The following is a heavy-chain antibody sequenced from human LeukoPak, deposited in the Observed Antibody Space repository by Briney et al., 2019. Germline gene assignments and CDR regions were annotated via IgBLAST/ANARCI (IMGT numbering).Heavy chain of an antibody. V-gene: IGHV1-69*06. CDR2: IIPIFGTA. Sequence: GASVKVSCKASGYTFTSYGISWVRQAPGQGLEWMGGIIPIFGTANYAQKFQGRVTITADKSTSTVYMELSSLRSEDTAVYYCARGFQYYYGSGSYPDYWGQGTLVTVSS. D-gene: IGHD3-10*01. J-gene: IGHJ4*02. CDR1: GYTFTSYG. CDR3: ARGFQYYYGSGSYPDY.